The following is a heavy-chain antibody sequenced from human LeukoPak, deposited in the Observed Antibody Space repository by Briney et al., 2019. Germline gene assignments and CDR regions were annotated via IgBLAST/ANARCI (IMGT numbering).Heavy chain of an antibody. Sequence: GASVKVSCKASGYTFITYGISWVRQAPGQGLEWMGWISTYNGNTNYAQKFQGRVTMTTHTSTSTAYMELRNLRSDDTAVYYCAREVGVYGLDVWGQGTTVTVSS. CDR3: AREVGVYGLDV. D-gene: IGHD1-26*01. V-gene: IGHV1-18*01. CDR1: GYTFITYG. CDR2: ISTYNGNT. J-gene: IGHJ6*02.